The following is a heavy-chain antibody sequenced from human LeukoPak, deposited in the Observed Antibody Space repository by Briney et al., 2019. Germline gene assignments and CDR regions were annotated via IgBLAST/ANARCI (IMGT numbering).Heavy chain of an antibody. CDR1: GFTFSSYG. J-gene: IGHJ4*02. CDR2: ISSSSSNI. V-gene: IGHV3-21*01. Sequence: GGSLRLSGPASGFTFSSYGMNSVRLEPGNGLGWASSISSSSSNIYTADSVKGRFTISRDNAKNSLYLQMSSLRAEDTAVYYCARGGRGSYYLGDYWGQGTLLTVSS. CDR3: ARGGRGSYYLGDY. D-gene: IGHD3-10*01.